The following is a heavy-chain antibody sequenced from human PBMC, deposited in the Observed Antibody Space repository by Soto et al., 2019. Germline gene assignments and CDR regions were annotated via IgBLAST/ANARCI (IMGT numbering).Heavy chain of an antibody. V-gene: IGHV3-21*01. D-gene: IGHD3-3*01. CDR1: GFTFSSYS. CDR3: ARDASPTFWSGSSLFDP. CDR2: ISSSSSYI. Sequence: EVQLVESGGGLVKPGGSLRLSCAASGFTFSSYSMNWVRQAPGKGLEWVSSISSSSSYIYYADSVKGRFTISRDNAKNSLYLQMNSLRAEDTAVYYCARDASPTFWSGSSLFDPWGQGTLVTVSS. J-gene: IGHJ5*02.